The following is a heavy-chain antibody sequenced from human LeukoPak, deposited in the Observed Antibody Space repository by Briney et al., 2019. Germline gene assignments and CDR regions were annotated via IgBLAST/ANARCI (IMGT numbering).Heavy chain of an antibody. J-gene: IGHJ4*02. V-gene: IGHV3-21*01. D-gene: IGHD6-19*01. CDR1: GFTFSSYS. CDR2: ISSRSGYI. CDR3: ATYPDRIAVADY. Sequence: GGSLRLSCAASGFTFSSYSMNWVRQAPGKGLEWVSSISSRSGYIYYADSVKGRFTISRDNAKNSLYLQMNSLRAEDTAVYYCATYPDRIAVADYWGQGTLVTVSS.